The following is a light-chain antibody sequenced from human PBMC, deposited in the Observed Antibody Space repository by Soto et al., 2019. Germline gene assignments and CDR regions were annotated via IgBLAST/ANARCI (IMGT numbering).Light chain of an antibody. V-gene: IGKV1-17*01. J-gene: IGKJ2*01. CDR3: QQHSDYPFT. Sequence: DVQMTQSPSSLSASVGDRVTITCRASQDIGNRLGWYQQKPGKVPKRLIYEASSLQGGVPSRFSGTGSGTDFTLTISRLQPDDFATYYCQQHSDYPFTFGQGTKLDI. CDR1: QDIGNR. CDR2: EAS.